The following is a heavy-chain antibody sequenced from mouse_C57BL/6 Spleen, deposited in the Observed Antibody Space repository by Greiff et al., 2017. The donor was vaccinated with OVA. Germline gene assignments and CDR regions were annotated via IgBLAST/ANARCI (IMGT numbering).Heavy chain of an antibody. Sequence: QVQLKESGAELARPGASVKLSCKASGYTFTSYGISWVKQRTGQGLEWIGEIYPRSGNTYYNEKFKGKATLTADKSSSTAYMELRSLTSEDSAVYFCASGITKRYWGQGTTLTVAT. V-gene: IGHV1-81*01. CDR1: GYTFTSYG. CDR2: IYPRSGNT. D-gene: IGHD1-1*01. CDR3: ASGITKRY. J-gene: IGHJ2*01.